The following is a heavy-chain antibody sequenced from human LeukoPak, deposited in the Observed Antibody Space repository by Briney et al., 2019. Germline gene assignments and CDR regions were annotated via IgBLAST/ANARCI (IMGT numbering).Heavy chain of an antibody. CDR2: ISWNSGSI. Sequence: GGSLRLSCAASGFTFDDYAMHWVRQAPGKGLEWVSGISWNSGSIGYADSVKGRFTISRDNAKNSLYLQMNSLRAEDMALYYCAKGLIFRGYSYGSAFDVWGQGTMVTVSS. CDR1: GFTFDDYA. J-gene: IGHJ3*01. D-gene: IGHD5-18*01. V-gene: IGHV3-9*03. CDR3: AKGLIFRGYSYGSAFDV.